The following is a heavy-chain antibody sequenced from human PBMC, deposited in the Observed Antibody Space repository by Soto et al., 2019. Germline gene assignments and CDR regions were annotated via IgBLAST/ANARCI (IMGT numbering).Heavy chain of an antibody. D-gene: IGHD3-10*01. CDR1: GFTYSSFV. J-gene: IGHJ4*02. Sequence: EVQLLESGGGLVQPGGSLRLSCAASGFTYSSFVMSWVRQAPGKGLEWVSSISGSGVSTYYADSVKGRFTISRDNSKNTLHLQMNSLRAEDTAVYYCAKDHVTMGPIDYWGQGTLVTVSS. CDR3: AKDHVTMGPIDY. V-gene: IGHV3-23*01. CDR2: ISGSGVST.